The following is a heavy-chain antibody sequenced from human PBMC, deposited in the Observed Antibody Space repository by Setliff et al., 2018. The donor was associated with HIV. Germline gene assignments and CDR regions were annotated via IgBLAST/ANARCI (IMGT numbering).Heavy chain of an antibody. CDR3: ARERLRFLEWLPLDY. Sequence: PGASLRLSCAASGFTFSSYAMHWVRRAPGKGLEWVAVISYDGINKYYADSVKGRFTISRDNSKNTLYLQMNSLRAEDTAVYYCARERLRFLEWLPLDYWGQGTLVTVSS. V-gene: IGHV3-30*04. CDR2: ISYDGINK. D-gene: IGHD3-3*01. CDR1: GFTFSSYA. J-gene: IGHJ4*02.